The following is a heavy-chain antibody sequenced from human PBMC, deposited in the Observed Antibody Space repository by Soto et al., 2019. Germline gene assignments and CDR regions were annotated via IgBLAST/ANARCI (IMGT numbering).Heavy chain of an antibody. CDR3: TTGIVVVIPSGMDV. J-gene: IGHJ6*02. Sequence: GGSLRLSCTASGFNFRSYAMSWVRQAPGKGLEWVGRIKRKTDGGTTDYAAPVKGRFTISRDDSKNTLYLQMNSLKTEDTAVYYCTTGIVVVIPSGMDVWGQGTTVTVSS. CDR1: GFNFRSYA. D-gene: IGHD3-22*01. V-gene: IGHV3-15*01. CDR2: IKRKTDGGTT.